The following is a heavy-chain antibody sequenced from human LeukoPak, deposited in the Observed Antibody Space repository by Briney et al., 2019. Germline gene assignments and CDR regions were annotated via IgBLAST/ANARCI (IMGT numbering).Heavy chain of an antibody. V-gene: IGHV5-10-1*01. CDR2: IDPSDSYT. Sequence: GESLRISCKGSGYSFTSYWISWVRQMPGKGLEWMGRIDPSDSYTNYSPSFQGRVTISADKSISTAYLQWSSLKASDTAMYYCARHVEYCSSTSCYRHNAFDIWGQGTMVTVSS. D-gene: IGHD2-2*01. CDR3: ARHVEYCSSTSCYRHNAFDI. CDR1: GYSFTSYW. J-gene: IGHJ3*02.